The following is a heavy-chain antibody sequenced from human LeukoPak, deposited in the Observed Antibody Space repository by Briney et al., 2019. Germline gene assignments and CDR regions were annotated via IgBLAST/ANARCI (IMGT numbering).Heavy chain of an antibody. CDR1: GFTFSSYW. J-gene: IGHJ3*02. D-gene: IGHD7-27*01. V-gene: IGHV3-30*18. Sequence: GGSLRLSCAASGFTFSSYWMNWVRQAPGKGLEWVAVISYDGSNKYYADSVKGRFTISRDNSKNTLYLQMNSLRAEDTAVYYCAKVGKHDAFDIWGQGTMVTVSS. CDR2: ISYDGSNK. CDR3: AKVGKHDAFDI.